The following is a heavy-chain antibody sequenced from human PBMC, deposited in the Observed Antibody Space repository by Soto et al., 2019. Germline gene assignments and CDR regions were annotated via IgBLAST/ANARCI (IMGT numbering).Heavy chain of an antibody. CDR2: INPNSGGT. V-gene: IGHV1-2*04. Sequence: SVKVSCKASGYTFTGYYMHWVRQAPGHGIEWMGWINPNSGGTNYAQKFQGWVTMTRDTSISTVYMELTRLRSDDTAVYFCARAHSTDCSNGVCSFGYNHEMDVWGQGTTVTFSS. CDR3: ARAHSTDCSNGVCSFGYNHEMDV. J-gene: IGHJ6*02. CDR1: GYTFTGYY. D-gene: IGHD2-8*01.